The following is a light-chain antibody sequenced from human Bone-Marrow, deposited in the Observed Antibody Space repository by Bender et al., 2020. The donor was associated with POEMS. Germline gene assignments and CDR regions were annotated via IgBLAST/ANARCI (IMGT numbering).Light chain of an antibody. Sequence: QSALTQPASVSGSPGQSITISCTGTSSDVGSYNFVSWYQQHPGKAPKLIIYEGSKRPSGVSNRFSGSKSGNTASLTISGLQAEDEADYYCSSYTSSSPWVFGGGTKLTVL. CDR2: EGS. V-gene: IGLV2-14*02. CDR3: SSYTSSSPWV. J-gene: IGLJ3*02. CDR1: SSDVGSYNF.